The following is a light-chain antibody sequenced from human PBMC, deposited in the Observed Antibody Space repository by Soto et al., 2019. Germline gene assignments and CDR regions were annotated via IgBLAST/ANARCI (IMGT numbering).Light chain of an antibody. CDR2: DAS. CDR3: QQLNSYLSLT. CDR1: QSIVRW. V-gene: IGKV1-5*01. Sequence: DIQMTQSPSNLSASVGDRVTITCRASQSIVRWLAWYQQKPGTAPKLLIYDASSLQRGVPSRFSGSGSGTEFTLTISSLQPDDFATYYCQQLNSYLSLTFGGGTKVDI. J-gene: IGKJ4*01.